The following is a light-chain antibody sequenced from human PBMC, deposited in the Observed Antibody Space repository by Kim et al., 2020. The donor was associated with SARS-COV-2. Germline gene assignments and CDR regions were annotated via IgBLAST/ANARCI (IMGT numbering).Light chain of an antibody. V-gene: IGKV1-5*03. CDR3: QQYNSYPWT. CDR1: QNISVW. J-gene: IGKJ1*01. Sequence: DIQMTQSPSTLSASVGQRVAISCRASQNISVWLAWYQQKPWKAPKLLIYKASSLQSGVPSRFSGSGSGTEFTVAIDSLQPDDFATYYCQQYNSYPWTFGQGTKVDIK. CDR2: KAS.